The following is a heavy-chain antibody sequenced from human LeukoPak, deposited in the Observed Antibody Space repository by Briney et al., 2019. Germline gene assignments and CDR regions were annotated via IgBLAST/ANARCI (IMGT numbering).Heavy chain of an antibody. CDR2: ISGSGGST. CDR3: AKFSIYGYYADYYYYGMDV. J-gene: IGHJ6*02. CDR1: GFTFSSYA. V-gene: IGHV3-23*01. Sequence: PGGSLRLSCAASGFTFSSYAMSWVRQAPGKGLEWVSAISGSGGSTYYADSVKGRFTISRDNSKNTLYQQMNSLRAEDTAVYYCAKFSIYGYYADYYYYGMDVWGQGTTVTVSS. D-gene: IGHD4-17*01.